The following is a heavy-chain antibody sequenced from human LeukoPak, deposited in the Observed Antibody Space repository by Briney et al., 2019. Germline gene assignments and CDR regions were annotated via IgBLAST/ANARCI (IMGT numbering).Heavy chain of an antibody. CDR2: IYTSEST. J-gene: IGHJ4*02. CDR1: GGSISTYY. CDR3: ARGRGDYFDTSGYFFGY. V-gene: IGHV4-4*07. Sequence: SETLSLTCTVSGGSISTYYWSWIRQPAGKGLEWIGRIYTSESTNYNPSLKSRVTMSLDKSKNQFSLMLTSVTAADTAVYYCARGRGDYFDTSGYFFGYWGQGTLVTVSS. D-gene: IGHD3-22*01.